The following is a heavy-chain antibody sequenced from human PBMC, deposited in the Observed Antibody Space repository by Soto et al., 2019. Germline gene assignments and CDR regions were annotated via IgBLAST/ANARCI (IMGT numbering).Heavy chain of an antibody. CDR3: AKDYVDTAMVDYYYYDMDV. CDR1: GFAFRSYA. V-gene: IGHV3-30*18. Sequence: PGGSLTLSCAPPGFAFRSYATHCVRLAPGKGLEWVAVTSYDGSNKYYADYVKGRFTISRDNSKNTLYLQMNSLRAEDTAVYYCAKDYVDTAMVDYYYYDMDVWGEGTTVTVSS. CDR2: TSYDGSNK. D-gene: IGHD5-18*01. J-gene: IGHJ6*03.